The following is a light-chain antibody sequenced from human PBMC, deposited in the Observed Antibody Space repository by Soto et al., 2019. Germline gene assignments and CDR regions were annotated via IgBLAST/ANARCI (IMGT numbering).Light chain of an antibody. CDR2: EVS. V-gene: IGLV2-14*01. CDR1: SSDVGGYNY. Sequence: LTQPASVSGSPGQSITISCTGTSSDVGGYNYVSWYQQHPGKAPKLMIYEVSNRPSGVSNRFSGSKSGNTASLTISGLQAEDEADYYCSSYTSSSTLVFGSGTKVTGL. J-gene: IGLJ1*01. CDR3: SSYTSSSTLV.